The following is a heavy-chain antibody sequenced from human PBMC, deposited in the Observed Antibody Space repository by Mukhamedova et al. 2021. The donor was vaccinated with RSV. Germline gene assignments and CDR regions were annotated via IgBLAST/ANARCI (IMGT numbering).Heavy chain of an antibody. CDR3: ARDNGSGRDYFDY. D-gene: IGHD2-8*01. V-gene: IGHV4-39*07. Sequence: YSPSLKSRVTISVDTSKNQFSLKLTSVTAADTAMYYCARDNGSGRDYFDYWGQGTLVTVSS. J-gene: IGHJ4*02.